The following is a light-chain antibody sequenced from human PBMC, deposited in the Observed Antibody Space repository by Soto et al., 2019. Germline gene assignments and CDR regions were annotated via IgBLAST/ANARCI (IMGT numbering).Light chain of an antibody. CDR2: EVS. CDR3: AAWDDSLNGGV. CDR1: SSDIGGYNY. Sequence: QSVLTQPPSASGSPGQSVTVSCTGTSSDIGGYNYVSWFQQHPVKAPKIRIYEVSKRPSGVPDRFSGSKSGNTASLTVSGLQAEDEAYYYCAAWDDSLNGGVFGGGTQLTVL. V-gene: IGLV2-8*01. J-gene: IGLJ3*02.